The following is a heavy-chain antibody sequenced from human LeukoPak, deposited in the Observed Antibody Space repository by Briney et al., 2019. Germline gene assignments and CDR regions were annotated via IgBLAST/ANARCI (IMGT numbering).Heavy chain of an antibody. Sequence: GRSLRLSCAASGFTFSSYGMHWVRQAPGKGLEWVAVISYDGSNKYYADSVKGRFTISRDNSENTLYLQMNSLRAEDTAVYYCASIALSTVTTFDYWGQGTLVTVSS. D-gene: IGHD4-17*01. CDR2: ISYDGSNK. CDR1: GFTFSSYG. V-gene: IGHV3-30*19. J-gene: IGHJ4*02. CDR3: ASIALSTVTTFDY.